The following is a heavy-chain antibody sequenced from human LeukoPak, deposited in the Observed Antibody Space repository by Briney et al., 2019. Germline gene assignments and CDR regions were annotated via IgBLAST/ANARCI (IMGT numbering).Heavy chain of an antibody. CDR3: ARVDYGGFNFDY. CDR1: GFPFNAYW. CDR2: IRQDGDTK. J-gene: IGHJ4*02. D-gene: IGHD4-23*01. Sequence: GGSPRLSCAASGFPFNAYWMTWVRQAPGKGLEWVANIRQDGDTKYYVDSVKGRFTISRDNAMNSLYLQMNSLRAEDTAVYYCARVDYGGFNFDYWGQGTLVTVST. V-gene: IGHV3-7*01.